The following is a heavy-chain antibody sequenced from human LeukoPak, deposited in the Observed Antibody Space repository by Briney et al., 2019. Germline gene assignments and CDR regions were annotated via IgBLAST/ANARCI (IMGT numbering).Heavy chain of an antibody. J-gene: IGHJ4*02. V-gene: IGHV4-34*01. CDR2: INHSGST. Sequence: PPVILSLTSTFDRESFSGYYCRSRRQPPRKGLEWLGEINHSGSTNYNPSLKSRVTISVDTSKNQFSLKLSSVTAADTAVYYCARGLRYYGILTGYYPTCAFDYWGQGTLVTVSS. CDR1: RESFSGYY. D-gene: IGHD3-9*01. CDR3: ARGLRYYGILTGYYPTCAFDY.